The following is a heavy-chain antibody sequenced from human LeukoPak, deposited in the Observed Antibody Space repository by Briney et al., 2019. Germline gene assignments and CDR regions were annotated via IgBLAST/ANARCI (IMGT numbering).Heavy chain of an antibody. Sequence: GGCLRLSRAASGFTFSSYAMNWVRQAPGKGLEWVSGISNSGDSTYYADPVEGRFTISRDNSKNPLYLQMNSLRAEDTAVYYCAKETSSSFDYWGQGTLVTVSS. CDR1: GFTFSSYA. J-gene: IGHJ4*02. CDR2: ISNSGDST. CDR3: AKETSSSFDY. D-gene: IGHD6-6*01. V-gene: IGHV3-23*01.